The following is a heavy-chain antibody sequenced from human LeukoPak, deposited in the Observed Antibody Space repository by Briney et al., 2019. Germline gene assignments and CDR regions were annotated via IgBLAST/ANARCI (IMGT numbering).Heavy chain of an antibody. J-gene: IGHJ4*02. V-gene: IGHV4-34*01. CDR2: INHSGST. CDR3: AREGAIFGVVTRFDY. Sequence: SETLSLTCAVYGGSFSGYYWSWIRQLPGKGLEWIGEINHSGSTNYNPSLKSRVTISVDTSKNQFSLKLSSMTAADTAVYYCAREGAIFGVVTRFDYWGQGTMVTVSS. D-gene: IGHD3-3*01. CDR1: GGSFSGYY.